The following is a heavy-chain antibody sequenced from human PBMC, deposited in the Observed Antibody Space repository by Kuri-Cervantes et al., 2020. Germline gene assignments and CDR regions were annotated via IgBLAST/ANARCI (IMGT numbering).Heavy chain of an antibody. D-gene: IGHD3-10*01. Sequence: GESLKISCAASGFTFSSYSMNWVRQAPGKGLEWVSYISSSSSTIYYADSVKGRFTISRDNAKNSLYLQMNSLRDEDTAVYYCAKHYYYGSGRPFDYWGQGTLVTVSS. V-gene: IGHV3-48*02. J-gene: IGHJ4*02. CDR3: AKHYYYGSGRPFDY. CDR1: GFTFSSYS. CDR2: ISSSSSTI.